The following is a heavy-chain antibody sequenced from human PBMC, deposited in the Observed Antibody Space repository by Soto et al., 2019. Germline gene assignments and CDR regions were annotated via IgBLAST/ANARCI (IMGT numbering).Heavy chain of an antibody. CDR1: GYTFTSYA. CDR2: INAGNGNT. Sequence: ASVKVSCKASGYTFTSYAMHWVRQAPGQRLEWMGWINAGNGNTKYSQKFQGRVTITRDTSASTAYMELSSLRSEDTAVYYCARSFREGYCTNGVCYTDYYYGMDVWGQGTKVTVSS. V-gene: IGHV1-3*01. CDR3: ARSFREGYCTNGVCYTDYYYGMDV. J-gene: IGHJ6*02. D-gene: IGHD2-8*01.